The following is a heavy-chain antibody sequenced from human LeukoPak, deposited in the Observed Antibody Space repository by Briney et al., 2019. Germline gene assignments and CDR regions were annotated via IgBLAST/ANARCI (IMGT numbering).Heavy chain of an antibody. CDR1: GYSFTSYY. Sequence: ASVKVSCETSGYSFTSYYIHWVRQAPGQGLEWMGIINPSGGSTTYAQKFQGRLTMASDTSTSTAYMELSSLRSEDTAMYYCARSSAYYNEADIWGQGTMVTVSS. V-gene: IGHV1-46*01. D-gene: IGHD1-26*01. CDR3: ARSSAYYNEADI. J-gene: IGHJ3*02. CDR2: INPSGGST.